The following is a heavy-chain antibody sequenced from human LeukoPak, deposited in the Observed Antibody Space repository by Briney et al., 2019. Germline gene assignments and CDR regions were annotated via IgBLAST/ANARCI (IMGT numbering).Heavy chain of an antibody. J-gene: IGHJ4*02. Sequence: PSETLSLTCTVSGGSISSGSYYWSWIRQPAGKGLEWIGRIYTSGSTNYNPSLKSRVTISVDTSKNQFSLKLSSVTAADTAVYYCARESIAVAAYFDYWGQRTLVTVSS. V-gene: IGHV4-61*02. CDR3: ARESIAVAAYFDY. CDR2: IYTSGST. D-gene: IGHD6-19*01. CDR1: GGSISSGSYY.